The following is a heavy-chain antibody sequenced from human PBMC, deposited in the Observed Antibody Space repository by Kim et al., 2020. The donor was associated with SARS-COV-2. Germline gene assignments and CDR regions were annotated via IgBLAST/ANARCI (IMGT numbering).Heavy chain of an antibody. V-gene: IGHV3-23*01. D-gene: IGHD6-13*01. CDR3: AKDLAAAAGGGFDP. Sequence: AASVKGRFTISRDNSKNTLYLRMNSRRAEDTAVYYCAKDLAAAAGGGFDPWGQGTLVTVSS. J-gene: IGHJ5*02.